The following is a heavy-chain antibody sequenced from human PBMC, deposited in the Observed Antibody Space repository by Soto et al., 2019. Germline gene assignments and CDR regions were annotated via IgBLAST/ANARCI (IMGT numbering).Heavy chain of an antibody. V-gene: IGHV3-23*01. J-gene: IGHJ4*02. Sequence: EVQLLESGGGLVQPGGSLRLSCTASGFTFSRYAMSWVRQAPGKGLEWVSAISGSGGNTYYADSVKGRFTISRDNSKNTLYLQMNSLRAEDTAVYYCAKSITARPFDYWGQGALVTVSS. CDR2: ISGSGGNT. CDR3: AKSITARPFDY. D-gene: IGHD6-6*01. CDR1: GFTFSRYA.